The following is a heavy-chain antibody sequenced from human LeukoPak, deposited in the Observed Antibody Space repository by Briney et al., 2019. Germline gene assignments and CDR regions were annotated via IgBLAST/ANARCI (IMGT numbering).Heavy chain of an antibody. D-gene: IGHD4/OR15-4a*01. CDR3: VRHDGRGGATMGAFDS. CDR1: AASISSSSHH. CDR2: VYYGRTT. J-gene: IGHJ5*01. Sequence: PSETLSLTCTVSAASISSSSHHWGWIRQSPGKGLEWIGSVYYGRTTYYSPFLDSRVTISLDTPANQFSLQLNSVTAADTAVYYCVRHDGRGGATMGAFDSWGQGSLVTVSS. V-gene: IGHV4-39*01.